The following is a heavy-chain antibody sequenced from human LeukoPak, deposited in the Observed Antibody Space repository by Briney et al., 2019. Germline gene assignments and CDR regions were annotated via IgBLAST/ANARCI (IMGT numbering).Heavy chain of an antibody. CDR1: GYTFTNYG. J-gene: IGHJ6*03. V-gene: IGHV1-18*01. CDR2: ISTYNGNT. CDR3: ARQPYYYYYYMDV. Sequence: GASVKVSCKASGYTFTNYGISWVRQAPGQGLEWMGWISTYNGNTNYPQNLQGRVTMTTDTSTSTAYMELRSLRSDDTAVYYCARQPYYYYYYMDVWGKGTTVTVSS.